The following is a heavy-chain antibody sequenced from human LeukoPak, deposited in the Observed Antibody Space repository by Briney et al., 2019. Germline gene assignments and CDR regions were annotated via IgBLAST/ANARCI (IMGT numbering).Heavy chain of an antibody. CDR2: ISDSGGST. V-gene: IGHV3-23*01. Sequence: GGSLRISCAASGFTFSSYATSWVRQTPGKGLEWVSGISDSGGSTYYADSVKGRLTISRDNSKNTLYLQMNSLRAEDTAIYYCAKMPVSYSSGWSTFDYWGQGTLVTVSS. D-gene: IGHD6-19*01. J-gene: IGHJ4*02. CDR1: GFTFSSYA. CDR3: AKMPVSYSSGWSTFDY.